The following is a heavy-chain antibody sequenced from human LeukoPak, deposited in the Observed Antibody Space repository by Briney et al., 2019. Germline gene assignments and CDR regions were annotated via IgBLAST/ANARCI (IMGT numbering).Heavy chain of an antibody. Sequence: GASVKVSCKASGGTFSSYAINWVRQAPGQGLEWMGGIIPIFGTVNYAQKFQGRVTITADESTSTAYMELSSLRSDDTAVYYCARYCSSTSCYSSGQYYFDYWGQGTLVTVSS. CDR1: GGTFSSYA. CDR2: IIPIFGTV. CDR3: ARYCSSTSCYSSGQYYFDY. D-gene: IGHD2-2*01. V-gene: IGHV1-69*13. J-gene: IGHJ4*02.